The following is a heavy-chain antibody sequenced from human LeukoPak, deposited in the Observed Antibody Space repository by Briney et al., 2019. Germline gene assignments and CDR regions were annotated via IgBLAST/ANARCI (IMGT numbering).Heavy chain of an antibody. V-gene: IGHV3-66*01. J-gene: IGHJ4*02. D-gene: IGHD3-22*01. CDR2: IYSGGST. CDR1: GFTVSSNY. CDR3: ARVKTDYYDSSGCLDY. Sequence: WGSLRLSCAASGFTVSSNYMSWVRQAPGKGLEWVSVIYSGGSTYYADSVKGRFTISRDNSKNTLYLQMNSLRAEDTAVYYCARVKTDYYDSSGCLDYWGQGTLVTVSS.